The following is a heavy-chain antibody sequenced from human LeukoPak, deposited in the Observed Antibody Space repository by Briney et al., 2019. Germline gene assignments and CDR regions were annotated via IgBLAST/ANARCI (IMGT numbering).Heavy chain of an antibody. J-gene: IGHJ4*02. V-gene: IGHV4-59*08. CDR2: IYYSGST. CDR3: ATTRRNYDYVWGSYRSHFDY. CDR1: GGSISDYY. D-gene: IGHD3-16*02. Sequence: SETLSLTCTVSGGSISDYYWSCIRQSPGKGLEWMGYIYYSGSTNYNPSLKSRVTISVDTSTNQFSLKLSSVPAADTAVYYCATTRRNYDYVWGSYRSHFDYWGQGTLVTVSS.